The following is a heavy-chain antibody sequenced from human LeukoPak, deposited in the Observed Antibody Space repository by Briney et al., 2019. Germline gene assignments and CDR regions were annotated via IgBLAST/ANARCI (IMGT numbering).Heavy chain of an antibody. CDR2: ISSSSSYI. CDR3: ARDGGIVGATSVADDAFDI. V-gene: IGHV3-21*01. CDR1: GFTFSSYS. Sequence: GGSLRLSCAASGFTFSSYSMNWVRQAPGKGLEWVSSISSSSSYIYYADSVKGRFTISRDNAKNSLYLQMNSLRAEDTAVYYCARDGGIVGATSVADDAFDIWGQGTMVTVSS. J-gene: IGHJ3*02. D-gene: IGHD1-26*01.